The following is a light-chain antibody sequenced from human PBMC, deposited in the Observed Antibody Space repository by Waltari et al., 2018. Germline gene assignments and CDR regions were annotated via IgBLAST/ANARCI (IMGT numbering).Light chain of an antibody. J-gene: IGKJ2*01. CDR1: QSVLYSSNNKNY. Sequence: DIVMTQSPDSLAVSLGERATINCKSSQSVLYSSNNKNYLACYQQKPGQPPKLLIYWASTRESGVPDRFSGRGSGTDFTLTISGLQAEDVAVYYGQQYYSTPRTFGQGTKLEIK. CDR2: WAS. CDR3: QQYYSTPRT. V-gene: IGKV4-1*01.